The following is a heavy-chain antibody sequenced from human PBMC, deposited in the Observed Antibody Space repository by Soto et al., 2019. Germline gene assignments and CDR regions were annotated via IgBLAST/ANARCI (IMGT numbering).Heavy chain of an antibody. CDR1: GGTFSSYA. CDR2: IIPIFGTA. Sequence: QVQLVQSGAEVKKPGSSVKVSCKASGGTFSSYAISWVRQAPGQGLEWMGGIIPIFGTANYAQKFQGRVTITADESTSTGDMELSSLRSEDTAVYYCAREVIVVVPAAPQRRYYYYGMDVWGQGTTVTVSS. CDR3: AREVIVVVPAAPQRRYYYYGMDV. D-gene: IGHD2-2*01. J-gene: IGHJ6*02. V-gene: IGHV1-69*19.